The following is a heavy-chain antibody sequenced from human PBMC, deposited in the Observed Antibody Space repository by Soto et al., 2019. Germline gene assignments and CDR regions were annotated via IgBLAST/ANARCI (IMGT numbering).Heavy chain of an antibody. CDR2: INSDGSST. V-gene: IGHV3-74*01. CDR3: ARGSFPWELLGGYYYYGMDV. CDR1: GFTFSSYW. D-gene: IGHD1-26*01. Sequence: GGSLRLSCAASGFTFSSYWMHWVRQAPGKGLVWVSRINSDGSSTSYADSVKGRFTISRDNAKNTLYLQMNSLRAEDTAVYYCARGSFPWELLGGYYYYGMDVWGQGTTVTVSS. J-gene: IGHJ6*02.